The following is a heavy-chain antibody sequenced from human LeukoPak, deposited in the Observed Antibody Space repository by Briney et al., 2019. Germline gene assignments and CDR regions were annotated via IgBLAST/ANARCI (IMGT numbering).Heavy chain of an antibody. CDR2: IDYRGST. V-gene: IGHV4-59*01. CDR1: GGSISSYY. Sequence: PSETLSLTCTVSGGSISSYYWSWIRQPPGKGLEWIAYIDYRGSTTYNPSPKSRVTISVDTSRNQFSLKLSSVTAADTAVYYCARSRSGYSYDHAAFDIWGQGTMVTVSS. J-gene: IGHJ3*02. D-gene: IGHD5-18*01. CDR3: ARSRSGYSYDHAAFDI.